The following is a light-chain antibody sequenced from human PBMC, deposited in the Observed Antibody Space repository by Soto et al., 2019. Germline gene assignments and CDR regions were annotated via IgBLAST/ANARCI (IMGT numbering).Light chain of an antibody. CDR1: HSVSSRY. CDR2: GAS. Sequence: EIVLTQSPGTLSLSPGERATLSCRASHSVSSRYLAWYQQKPGQAPRLLIYGASSRATGIPDRFSGSGSGTDFIRTISRLEPEDFAVYYCQQYGSSPRTFGQGTKVEIK. CDR3: QQYGSSPRT. J-gene: IGKJ1*01. V-gene: IGKV3-20*01.